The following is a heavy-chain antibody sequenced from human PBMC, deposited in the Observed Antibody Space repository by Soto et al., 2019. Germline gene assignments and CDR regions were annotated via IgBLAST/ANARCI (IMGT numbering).Heavy chain of an antibody. Sequence: ASVKVSCKATGYTFTSYYIHWVRQAPGQGLEWMGIINPSGGSTNYAQKFQGRVSMTRDTSTSTVYMELSSLRSEDTAVYYCAREKEDAIFGVVIIPFGYYGMDVWGQGTTVTVSS. V-gene: IGHV1-46*01. CDR2: INPSGGST. CDR3: AREKEDAIFGVVIIPFGYYGMDV. D-gene: IGHD3-3*01. CDR1: GYTFTSYY. J-gene: IGHJ6*02.